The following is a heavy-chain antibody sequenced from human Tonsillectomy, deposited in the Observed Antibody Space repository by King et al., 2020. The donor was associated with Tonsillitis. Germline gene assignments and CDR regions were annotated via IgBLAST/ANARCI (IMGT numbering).Heavy chain of an antibody. D-gene: IGHD3-10*01. Sequence: VQLVESGGGLVKPGGSLRLSCAASGFTFSSYNMNWVRQAPGKGLEWVSAITSGSSYIYYADSVKGRFPISRDNAKNSLYLQMNSLRAEDTAVYYCARDEAYGSGSDYWGQGTLVTVSS. CDR1: GFTFSSYN. CDR2: ITSGSSYI. CDR3: ARDEAYGSGSDY. J-gene: IGHJ4*02. V-gene: IGHV3-21*01.